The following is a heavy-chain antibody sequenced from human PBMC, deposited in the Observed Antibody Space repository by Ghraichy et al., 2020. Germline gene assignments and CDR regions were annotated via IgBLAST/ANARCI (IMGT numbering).Heavy chain of an antibody. Sequence: SQTLSLTCAVYGGSFRGYYWSWIRQPPGKGLEWIGEINHSGSTNYNPSLKSRVTISVDTSQNQFSLKLSSVTAADTAVYYCARGFRHITIFGIVIHYSYFDYWGQGTLVTVSS. CDR3: ARGFRHITIFGIVIHYSYFDY. J-gene: IGHJ4*02. CDR1: GGSFRGYY. V-gene: IGHV4-34*01. D-gene: IGHD3-3*01. CDR2: INHSGST.